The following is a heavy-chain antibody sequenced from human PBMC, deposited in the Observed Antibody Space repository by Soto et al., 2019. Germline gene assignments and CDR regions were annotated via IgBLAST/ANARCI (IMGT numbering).Heavy chain of an antibody. D-gene: IGHD3-9*01. CDR1: GGTFSSYA. CDR3: ARDKRYYDILTGYRNWFDP. J-gene: IGHJ5*02. Sequence: SVKVSCKASGGTFSSYAISWVRQAPGQGLEWMGGIIPIFGTANYAQKFQGRVTITADESTSTAYMELSSLRSEDTAVYYCARDKRYYDILTGYRNWFDPWGQGALVTVSS. CDR2: IIPIFGTA. V-gene: IGHV1-69*13.